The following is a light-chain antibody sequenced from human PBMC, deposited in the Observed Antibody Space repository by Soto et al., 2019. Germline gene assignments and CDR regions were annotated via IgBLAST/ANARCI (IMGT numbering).Light chain of an antibody. CDR2: MAS. J-gene: IGKJ1*01. V-gene: IGKV1-5*03. CDR3: QHHISYPRT. Sequence: DLQMTQSPSTLSASVGDRVTISCRASQSITTALAWYQQKPGKAPKLLIYMASGLESGVPSRFSGSGSGTEFTLTISSLQPDDFATYYCQHHISYPRTFGQGTKVEIK. CDR1: QSITTA.